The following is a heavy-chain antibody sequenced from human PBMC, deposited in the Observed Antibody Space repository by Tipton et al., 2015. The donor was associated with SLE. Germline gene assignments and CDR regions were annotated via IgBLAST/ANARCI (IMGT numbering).Heavy chain of an antibody. D-gene: IGHD6-6*01. V-gene: IGHV4-39*07. Sequence: TLSLTCTVSGGSISSSSYYWGWIRQPPGKGLEWIANIYYSGSTFYNPSLKSRVSISVDTSKNQFSLRLSSVTAADTAVYYCARRSSSLGVYFDCWGQGTLVTVYS. J-gene: IGHJ4*02. CDR1: GGSISSSSYY. CDR3: ARRSSSLGVYFDC. CDR2: IYYSGST.